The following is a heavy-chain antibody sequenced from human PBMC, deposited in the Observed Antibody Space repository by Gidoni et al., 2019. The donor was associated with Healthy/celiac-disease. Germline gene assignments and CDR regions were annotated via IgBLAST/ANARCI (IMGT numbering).Heavy chain of an antibody. Sequence: QVQLVESGGGVVQPGRSLRLSCAASSFTFSSYGMPWVRQAPGKGLEWVAVIWDDGSNKYYADSVKGRFTISRDNSKNTLYLQMNSLRAEDTAVYYCARGDYYDSSGYPTYDYWGQGTLVTVSS. V-gene: IGHV3-33*01. CDR1: SFTFSSYG. J-gene: IGHJ4*02. D-gene: IGHD3-22*01. CDR3: ARGDYYDSSGYPTYDY. CDR2: IWDDGSNK.